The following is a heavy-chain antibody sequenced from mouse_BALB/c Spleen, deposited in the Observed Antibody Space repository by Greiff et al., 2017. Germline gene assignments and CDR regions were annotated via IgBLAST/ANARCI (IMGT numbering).Heavy chain of an antibody. CDR3: ARSGPSTVRYWYFDV. CDR2: IDPANGNT. J-gene: IGHJ1*01. D-gene: IGHD1-1*01. V-gene: IGHV14-3*02. CDR1: GFNIKDTY. Sequence: EVQRVESGAELVKPGASVKLSCTASGFNIKDTYMHWVKQRPEQGLEWIGRIDPANGNTKYDPKFQGKATITADTSSNTAYLQLSSLTSEDTAVYYCARSGPSTVRYWYFDVWGAGTTVTVSS.